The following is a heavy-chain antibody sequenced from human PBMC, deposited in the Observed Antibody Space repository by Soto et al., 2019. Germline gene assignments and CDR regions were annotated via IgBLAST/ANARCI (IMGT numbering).Heavy chain of an antibody. D-gene: IGHD5-18*01. CDR1: GGSISSGCYY. Sequence: QVQLQESGPGLVQPSQTLSLTCTVSGGSISSGCYYWSWICQHPAKGLEWIGYIYNNENTYYNPYPKSRYSISVVPSQDEFYLKLYSVTSADTALYYCGRSRRVYTANGDFDSWGQGTLVTVSS. V-gene: IGHV4-31*03. J-gene: IGHJ4*02. CDR2: IYNNENT. CDR3: GRSRRVYTANGDFDS.